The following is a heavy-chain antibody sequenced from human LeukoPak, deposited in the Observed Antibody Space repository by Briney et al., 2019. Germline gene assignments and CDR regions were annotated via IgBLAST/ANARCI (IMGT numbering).Heavy chain of an antibody. CDR1: EFTFSSYA. V-gene: IGHV3-23*01. CDR2: ISSSGGST. Sequence: GGSLRLSCAASEFTFSSYAMNWVRQAPGKGLEWVSTISSSGGSTYYADSVRGRFTISRDNSKNTLYLQMISLRAEDTAAYYCAKVVRSRWTHDAFDIWGQGTMVAVSS. J-gene: IGHJ3*02. CDR3: AKVVRSRWTHDAFDI. D-gene: IGHD6-13*01.